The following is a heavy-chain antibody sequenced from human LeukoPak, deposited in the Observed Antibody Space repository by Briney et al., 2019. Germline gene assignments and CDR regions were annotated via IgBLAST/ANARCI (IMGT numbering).Heavy chain of an antibody. J-gene: IGHJ4*02. CDR3: ARGKRSGSYDY. D-gene: IGHD3-10*01. V-gene: IGHV1-18*01. CDR2: ITTYSGNT. Sequence: ASVKVSCKASGYTFGSNGISWVRQAPGPGLEWMGWITTYSGNTNYAQKFQGRVTMTADTSTSTAYMELRSLRSDDTAVYYCARGKRSGSYDYWGQGTLVTVSS. CDR1: GYTFGSNG.